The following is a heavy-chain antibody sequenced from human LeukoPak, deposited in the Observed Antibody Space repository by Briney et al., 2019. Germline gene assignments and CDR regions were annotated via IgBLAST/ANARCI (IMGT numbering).Heavy chain of an antibody. CDR2: IYYRGTT. Sequence: PSETLSLTCTVSGVSIGTYYWSWIRQAPGKGLEWIGNIYYRGTTNYNPSLKSRVTISVDTSTNQFSLKLTSVTAADTAVYYCARDSDTSGYSYYYGMDVWGQGTTVTVSS. CDR1: GVSIGTYY. J-gene: IGHJ6*02. V-gene: IGHV4-59*12. D-gene: IGHD3-22*01. CDR3: ARDSDTSGYSYYYGMDV.